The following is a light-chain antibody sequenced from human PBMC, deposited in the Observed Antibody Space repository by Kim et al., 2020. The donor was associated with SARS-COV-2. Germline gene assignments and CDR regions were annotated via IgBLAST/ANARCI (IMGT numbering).Light chain of an antibody. CDR1: SLRNYF. CDR3: YSRDTSGSHVI. V-gene: IGLV3-19*01. CDR2: DKD. J-gene: IGLJ2*01. Sequence: SSELTQDPVVSVALGQTVRITCHGDSLRNYFADWCQQRPGQAPVVVIYDKDTRPSGIPDRFSGSGSDNTASLTITGAQAEDEADYFRYSRDTSGSHVIFGGGTKVTVL.